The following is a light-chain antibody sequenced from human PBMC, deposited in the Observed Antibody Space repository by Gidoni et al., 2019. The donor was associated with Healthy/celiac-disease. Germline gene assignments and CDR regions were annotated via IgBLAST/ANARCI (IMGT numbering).Light chain of an antibody. Sequence: AIQMTQSPSSLSASVGDRVTITCRASQGIRTDLGWYQQKPGKAPKLLIYAASSLQSGVPSRFSGSGSGTDFTLTISSLQPEDFATYYCLQDYNYPYXFXQGTKLEIK. J-gene: IGKJ2*01. V-gene: IGKV1-6*01. CDR3: LQDYNYPYX. CDR1: QGIRTD. CDR2: AAS.